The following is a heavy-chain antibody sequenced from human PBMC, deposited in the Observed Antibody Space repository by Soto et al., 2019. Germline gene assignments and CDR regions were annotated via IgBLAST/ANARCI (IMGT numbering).Heavy chain of an antibody. CDR1: GYTFTGYY. V-gene: IGHV1-2*04. CDR3: ARAPLIYRGDYYYGMDV. Sequence: VKVSCKASGYTFTGYYMHWVRQAPGQGLEWMGWINPNSGGTNYAQKFQGWVTMTRDTSISTAYMELSRLRSDDTAVYYCARAPLIYRGDYYYGMDVWGQGTTVTVSS. D-gene: IGHD1-26*01. J-gene: IGHJ6*02. CDR2: INPNSGGT.